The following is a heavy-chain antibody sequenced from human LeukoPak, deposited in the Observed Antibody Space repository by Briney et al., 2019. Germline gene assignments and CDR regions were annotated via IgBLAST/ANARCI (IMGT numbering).Heavy chain of an antibody. CDR3: ARFHDYYDTSGHAFDI. J-gene: IGHJ3*02. V-gene: IGHV4-59*08. Sequence: SETLSLTCTVSGGSISSYYWSWIRQPPGKGLEWIGYIYYSGSTNYNPSLKSRVTISVDTSKNQFSLKLSSVTAADTAVYYCARFHDYYDTSGHAFDIWGQGTMVTVSS. CDR1: GGSISSYY. CDR2: IYYSGST. D-gene: IGHD3-22*01.